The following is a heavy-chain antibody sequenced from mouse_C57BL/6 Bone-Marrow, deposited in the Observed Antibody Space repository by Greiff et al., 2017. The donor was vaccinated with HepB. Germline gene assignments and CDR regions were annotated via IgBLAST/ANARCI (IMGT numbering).Heavy chain of an antibody. CDR1: GYTFTDYY. CDR3: AGYDGYYGVFYAMDY. J-gene: IGHJ4*01. D-gene: IGHD2-3*01. V-gene: IGHV1-26*01. Sequence: VQLQQSGPELVKPGASVKISCKASGYTFTDYYMNWVKQSHGKSLEWIGDINPNNGGTSYNQKFKGKATLTVDKSSSTAYMELRSLTSEDSAVYYCAGYDGYYGVFYAMDYWGQGTSVTVSS. CDR2: INPNNGGT.